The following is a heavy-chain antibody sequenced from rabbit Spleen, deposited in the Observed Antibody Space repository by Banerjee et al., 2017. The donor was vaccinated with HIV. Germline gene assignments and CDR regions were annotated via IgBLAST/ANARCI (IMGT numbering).Heavy chain of an antibody. CDR3: VRERPYSSYSW. J-gene: IGHJ6*01. CDR1: GFSFSINYY. CDR2: IDPIFGNT. Sequence: QEQLVESGGGLVQPVGFLTLICISSGFSFSINYYMCWVRQAPGKGLEWIGYIDPIFGNTYYANWVNGRFTISSHNAQNTLYLQLSSLTAADTATYFCVRERPYSSYSWWVPGTLVTVS. V-gene: IGHV1S43*01. D-gene: IGHD5-1*01.